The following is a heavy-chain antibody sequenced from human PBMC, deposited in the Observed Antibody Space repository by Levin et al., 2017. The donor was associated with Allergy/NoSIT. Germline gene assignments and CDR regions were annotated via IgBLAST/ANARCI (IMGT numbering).Heavy chain of an antibody. CDR1: GFTFSNAW. CDR3: TTHFLEWLLGG. J-gene: IGHJ4*02. D-gene: IGHD3-3*01. V-gene: IGHV3-15*01. Sequence: GESLKISCAASGFTFSNAWMSWVRQAPGKGLEWVGRIKSKSLGETTDYAAPVKARFTISRDDSKNTLYLEMSSLKTEDTAVYYCTTHFLEWLLGGWGQGTLVSVSS. CDR2: IKSKSLGETT.